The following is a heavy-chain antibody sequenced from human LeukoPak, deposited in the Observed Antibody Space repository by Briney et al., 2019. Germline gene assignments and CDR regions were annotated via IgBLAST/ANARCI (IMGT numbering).Heavy chain of an antibody. CDR2: TYYRSKWYN. D-gene: IGHD6-13*01. CDR3: ARVADRVYHNWFDP. CDR1: GDSVSSNSAA. V-gene: IGHV6-1*01. J-gene: IGHJ5*02. Sequence: SQTLSLTCAISGDSVSSNSAALNWIRQSPSRGLEWLGRTYYRSKWYNDYAVSVKSRITINPDTSKNQFSLQLNSVTPEDTAVYYCARVADRVYHNWFDPWGQGTLVTVSS.